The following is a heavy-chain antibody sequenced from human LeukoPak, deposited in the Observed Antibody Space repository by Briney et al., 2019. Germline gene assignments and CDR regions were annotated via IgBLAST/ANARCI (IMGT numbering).Heavy chain of an antibody. CDR2: ISSSSGYI. CDR3: ARATVGAWDY. V-gene: IGHV3-21*01. Sequence: GGSLRLSCEASGFTFSSYSMNWVRQAPGKGLEWVSSISSSSGYIYYAGSVKGRFTISRDNAKNSLYLQMNSLRAEDTAVYYCARATVGAWDYWGQGTLVTVSS. D-gene: IGHD1-26*01. J-gene: IGHJ4*02. CDR1: GFTFSSYS.